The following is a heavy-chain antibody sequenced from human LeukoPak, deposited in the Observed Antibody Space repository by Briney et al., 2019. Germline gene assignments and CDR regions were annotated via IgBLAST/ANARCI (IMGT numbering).Heavy chain of an antibody. J-gene: IGHJ3*02. V-gene: IGHV1-2*02. CDR3: ARGPSIIAAALTLDAFDI. CDR1: GYTFTGYY. Sequence: GASVKVSCKASGYTFTGYYMHWVRQAPGQGLEWMGWINPNSGGTNYAQKFQGRVTMTRDTSISTAYMELSRLRSDDTAVYYCARGPSIIAAALTLDAFDIWGQGTMVTVSS. D-gene: IGHD6-13*01. CDR2: INPNSGGT.